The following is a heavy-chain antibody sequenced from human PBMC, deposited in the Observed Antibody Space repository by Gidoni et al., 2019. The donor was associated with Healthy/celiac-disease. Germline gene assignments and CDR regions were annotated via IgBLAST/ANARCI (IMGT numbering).Heavy chain of an antibody. Sequence: QVQLVESGGGVVQPGRSLRLSCAASGFTFSSYAMHWVRQAPGKGLEWVAVISYDGSNKYYADSVKGRFTISRVNSKNTLYLQMNSLRAEDTAVYYCATDWVGAIHWGQGTLVTVSS. CDR1: GFTFSSYA. V-gene: IGHV3-30*04. D-gene: IGHD1-26*01. CDR2: ISYDGSNK. J-gene: IGHJ4*02. CDR3: ATDWVGAIH.